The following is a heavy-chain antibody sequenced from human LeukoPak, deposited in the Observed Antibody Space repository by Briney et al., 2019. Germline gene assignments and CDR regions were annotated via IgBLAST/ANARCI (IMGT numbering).Heavy chain of an antibody. CDR3: ARDTLTYSSNWYDALDI. D-gene: IGHD6-13*01. V-gene: IGHV4-61*02. J-gene: IGHJ3*02. CDR1: GGSISSGSNY. CDR2: IYTSGST. Sequence: PSQTLSLTCTVSGGSISSGSNYWSWIRQPAGKGLEWIGRIYTSGSTNYNPSLKSRVTISVDTSMNQFSLELSSVTAADTSVYYCARDTLTYSSNWYDALDIWGQGTMVTVSS.